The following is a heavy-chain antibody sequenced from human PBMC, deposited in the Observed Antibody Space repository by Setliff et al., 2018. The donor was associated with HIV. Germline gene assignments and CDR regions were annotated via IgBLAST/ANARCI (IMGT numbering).Heavy chain of an antibody. Sequence: GGSLRLSCAASGFTLSDHYMDWVRQAPGKGLEWVGRIRNKANSFTIEYAASVKGRFTISKDESKNLLFLQMNSLKTEDTAVYYCARNQGSSFGQGFDYWDQGTLVTVSS. D-gene: IGHD6-13*01. V-gene: IGHV3-72*01. CDR1: GFTLSDHY. CDR3: ARNQGSSFGQGFDY. CDR2: IRNKANSFTI. J-gene: IGHJ4*02.